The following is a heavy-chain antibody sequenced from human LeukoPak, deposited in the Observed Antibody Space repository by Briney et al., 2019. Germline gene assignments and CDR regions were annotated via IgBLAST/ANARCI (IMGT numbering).Heavy chain of an antibody. CDR1: GGSISSDDYY. J-gene: IGHJ4*02. Sequence: SETLSLTCTVSGGSISSDDYYWSWIRQPPGKGLEWIGYIYYSGSTYYNPSLRSRVTISVDTSKNQFSLKLSSVTAADTAVYYCGRENGDYGGYWGQGTLVTVSS. CDR3: GRENGDYGGY. D-gene: IGHD4-17*01. V-gene: IGHV4-30-4*01. CDR2: IYYSGST.